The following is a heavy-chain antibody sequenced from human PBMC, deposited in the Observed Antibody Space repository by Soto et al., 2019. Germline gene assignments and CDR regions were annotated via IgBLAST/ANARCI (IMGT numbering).Heavy chain of an antibody. CDR3: ARGGGVGVAGSAAFDM. Sequence: QLHLVQSGAVVKKPGASVTVSCSASGYPVTAYYMHWVRQAPGRGLEWMGGINPATGAAKYTQTLQGREPTSRVPYTSTVFRELGGLSSGATAVFYLARGGGVGVAGSAAFDMWGQGTLVTVSS. D-gene: IGHD3-3*01. V-gene: IGHV1-2*02. CDR2: INPATGAA. J-gene: IGHJ3*02. CDR1: GYPVTAYY.